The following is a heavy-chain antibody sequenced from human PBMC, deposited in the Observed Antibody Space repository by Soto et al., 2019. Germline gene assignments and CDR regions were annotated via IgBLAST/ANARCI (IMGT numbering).Heavy chain of an antibody. CDR2: ISWNSGSI. Sequence: EVQLVESGGGLVHPGRSLRLSCAASGFTFDDYAMHWVRQAPGKGLEWFSGISWNSGSIGYADSVKGRFTISRDNAKNSRYLQMNSLRAEDTALYYCAKEIRYGSGSNYFDYWGQGTLVTVSS. CDR3: AKEIRYGSGSNYFDY. CDR1: GFTFDDYA. D-gene: IGHD3-10*01. V-gene: IGHV3-9*01. J-gene: IGHJ4*02.